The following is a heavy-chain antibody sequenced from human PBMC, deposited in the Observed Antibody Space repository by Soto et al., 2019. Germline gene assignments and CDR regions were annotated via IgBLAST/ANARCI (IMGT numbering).Heavy chain of an antibody. D-gene: IGHD3-9*01. V-gene: IGHV5-51*01. CDR3: ARHRTLFYDSDDYHSYFFDH. Sequence: GESLKISCKASGYKFDNYWIAWVRQLSGKGLEWMGLIFPGDSETKYNPSFQGHVALSVDASAATAFLHWDSLKASDTATYFCARHRTLFYDSDDYHSYFFDHWGPGSQVTSPQ. CDR2: IFPGDSET. J-gene: IGHJ4*02. CDR1: GYKFDNYW.